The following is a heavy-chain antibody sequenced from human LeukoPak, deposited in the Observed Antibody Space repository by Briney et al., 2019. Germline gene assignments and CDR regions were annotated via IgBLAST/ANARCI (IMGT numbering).Heavy chain of an antibody. CDR3: ARERGAGLSSSWVDY. D-gene: IGHD6-13*01. J-gene: IGHJ4*02. Sequence: PGRSLRLSCAASGFTFSSYAMNWVRQAPGKGLEWVSSISSSSTYMYYADSVKGRFTISRDNANNSLYLQMNSLRVEDTAVYYCARERGAGLSSSWVDYWGQGTLVTVSS. CDR2: ISSSSTYM. V-gene: IGHV3-21*01. CDR1: GFTFSSYA.